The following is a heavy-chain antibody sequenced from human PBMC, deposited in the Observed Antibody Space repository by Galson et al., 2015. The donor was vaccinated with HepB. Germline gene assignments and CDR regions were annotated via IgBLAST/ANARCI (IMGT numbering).Heavy chain of an antibody. J-gene: IGHJ4*02. D-gene: IGHD3-3*01. CDR1: GYTFTSYA. Sequence: SVKVSCKASGYTFTSYAMHWVRQAPGQRLEWMGWINAGNGNTKYSQKFQGRVTITRDTSASTAYMELSSLRSEDTAVYYCARGGPLRFLEWLAIDYWGQGTLVTVSS. CDR3: ARGGPLRFLEWLAIDY. V-gene: IGHV1-3*01. CDR2: INAGNGNT.